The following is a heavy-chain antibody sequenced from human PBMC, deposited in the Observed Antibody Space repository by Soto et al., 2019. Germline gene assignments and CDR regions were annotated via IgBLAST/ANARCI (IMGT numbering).Heavy chain of an antibody. CDR2: MNPNSGNA. Sequence: ASVKVSCKATGYSFTRHDINWLRQAAGQGLEWMGWMNPNSGNAVYAQKFQGRVTMTRNTSITTAYIEVTRLNSEDTAVYFCARGAYNDYSYWVDPWGQGTPGTVSS. CDR3: ARGAYNDYSYWVDP. D-gene: IGHD4-4*01. CDR1: GYSFTRHD. V-gene: IGHV1-8*01. J-gene: IGHJ5*02.